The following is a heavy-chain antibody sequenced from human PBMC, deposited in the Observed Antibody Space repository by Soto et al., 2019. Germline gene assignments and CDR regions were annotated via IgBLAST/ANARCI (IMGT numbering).Heavy chain of an antibody. V-gene: IGHV3-53*01. D-gene: IGHD6-25*01. CDR2: IYSGGST. Sequence: GGSLRLSCAASGFTVSSNYMSWVRQAPGKGLEWVSVIYSGGSTYYADSVKGRFTISRDNSKNTLYLQMNSLRAEDTAVYYCASFNPASPFDYWGQGTLVTVSS. CDR1: GFTVSSNY. J-gene: IGHJ4*02. CDR3: ASFNPASPFDY.